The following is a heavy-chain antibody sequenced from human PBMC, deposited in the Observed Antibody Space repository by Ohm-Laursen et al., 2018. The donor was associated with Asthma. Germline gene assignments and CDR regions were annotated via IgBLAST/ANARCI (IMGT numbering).Heavy chain of an antibody. CDR2: ISGSGGST. CDR3: AKGSNSAYREYYFDY. Sequence: SPRLSCAASGFTFRSYSMNWVRQAPGKGLEWVSVISGSGGSTYYGDSVKGRFTISRDTSQNTLYLQMNSLRAEDTAVYYCAKGSNSAYREYYFDYWGQGTLVTVSS. D-gene: IGHD5-12*01. V-gene: IGHV3-23*01. CDR1: GFTFRSYS. J-gene: IGHJ4*02.